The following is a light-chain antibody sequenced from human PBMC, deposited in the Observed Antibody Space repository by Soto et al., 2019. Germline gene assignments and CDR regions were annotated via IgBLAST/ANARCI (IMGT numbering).Light chain of an antibody. V-gene: IGLV2-14*01. J-gene: IGLJ1*01. CDR3: SQYRGSSTLV. CDR2: EVS. CDR1: SSDVGGYNY. Sequence: QSALTQPASVSGSPGQSITISCTGTSSDVGGYNYVSWYQQHPGKAPKLMIYEVSNRPSGVSNRFSGSTSGNTASLTISGLQPEDEEDYYCSQYRGSSTLVFGTGTKVTVL.